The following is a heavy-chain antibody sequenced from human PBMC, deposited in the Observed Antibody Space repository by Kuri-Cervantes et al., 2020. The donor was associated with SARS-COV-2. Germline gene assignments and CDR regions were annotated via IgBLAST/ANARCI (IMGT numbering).Heavy chain of an antibody. Sequence: GSLRLSRAASVFTSGSYSMNWVSQAPGKGLEWVSYISSSSSTIYHADSMKGRFTSSRDKAKHTLYLQMNSLRAEDTAVYYCAREEGTSLDYWGQGTLVTVSS. D-gene: IGHD3-10*01. CDR1: VFTSGSYS. CDR2: ISSSSSTI. V-gene: IGHV3-48*01. J-gene: IGHJ4*02. CDR3: AREEGTSLDY.